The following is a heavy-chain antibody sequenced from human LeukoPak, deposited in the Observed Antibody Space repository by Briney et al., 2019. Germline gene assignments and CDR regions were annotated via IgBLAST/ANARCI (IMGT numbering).Heavy chain of an antibody. Sequence: ASVKVSCKASGYTFTGYYMHWVRQAPGPGLEWMGWINPNSGGTNYAQKFQGRVTMTRDTSISTAYMELSRLRSYDAAVYYCARPRGSSGWLDYWGQGTPVTVSS. V-gene: IGHV1-2*02. CDR3: ARPRGSSGWLDY. CDR2: INPNSGGT. J-gene: IGHJ4*02. D-gene: IGHD6-19*01. CDR1: GYTFTGYY.